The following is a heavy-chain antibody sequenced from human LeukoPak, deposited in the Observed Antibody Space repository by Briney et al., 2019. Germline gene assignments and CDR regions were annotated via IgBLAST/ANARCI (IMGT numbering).Heavy chain of an antibody. V-gene: IGHV1-2*06. CDR3: ARGAIVVVPAAGGRVWFDP. CDR2: INPNSGGT. D-gene: IGHD2-2*01. J-gene: IGHJ5*02. CDR1: GYTFTDYY. Sequence: GASVKVSCKASGYTFTDYYMHWVRQAPGQGLEWIGRINPNSGGTNYAQKFQGRVTMTRDTSISTAYMELSRLRSDDTAVYYCARGAIVVVPAAGGRVWFDPWGQGTLVTVSS.